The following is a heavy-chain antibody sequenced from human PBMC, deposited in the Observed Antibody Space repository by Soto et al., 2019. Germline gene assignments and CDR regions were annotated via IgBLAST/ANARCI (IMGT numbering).Heavy chain of an antibody. J-gene: IGHJ6*02. CDR2: INHSGST. D-gene: IGHD3-22*01. CDR1: GGSFRGYY. CDR3: ARQRYYYDSSGYYARFYYYYGMDV. V-gene: IGHV4-34*01. Sequence: SETLSLTCAVYGGSFRGYYWSWIRQSPGKGLEWIGEINHSGSTNYNPPLKSRVTISVDTSKNQFSLKLSSVTAADTAVYYCARQRYYYDSSGYYARFYYYYGMDVWGQGTTVTVSS.